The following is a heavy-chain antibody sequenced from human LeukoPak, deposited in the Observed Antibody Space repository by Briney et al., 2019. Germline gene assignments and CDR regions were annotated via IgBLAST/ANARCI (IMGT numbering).Heavy chain of an antibody. CDR2: ISGSGGST. Sequence: GGSLRLSCAASGFTFSSYAMSWVRQAPGKGLEWVSAISGSGGSTYYADSVKGRFTISRDNSKDTLYLQMNSLRAEVTAVYYCAKASIYYYDSSHWGQGTLVTVS. J-gene: IGHJ4*02. CDR1: GFTFSSYA. CDR3: AKASIYYYDSSH. D-gene: IGHD3-22*01. V-gene: IGHV3-23*01.